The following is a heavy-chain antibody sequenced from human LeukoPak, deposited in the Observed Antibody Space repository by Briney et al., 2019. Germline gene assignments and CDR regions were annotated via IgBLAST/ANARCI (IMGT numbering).Heavy chain of an antibody. D-gene: IGHD6-19*01. CDR2: IIPIFGTA. CDR3: ARVRYSSGWYDY. CDR1: GGTFSSYA. Sequence: SVKVSCKASGGTFSSYAISWVRQAPGQGLEWMGRIIPIFGTANYAQKFQGRVTITTDESTNTAYMELSSLRSEDTAVYYCARVRYSSGWYDYWGQGTLVTVSS. J-gene: IGHJ4*02. V-gene: IGHV1-69*05.